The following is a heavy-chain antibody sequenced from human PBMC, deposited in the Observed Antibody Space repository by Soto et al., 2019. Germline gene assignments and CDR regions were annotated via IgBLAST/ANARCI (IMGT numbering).Heavy chain of an antibody. CDR3: AADTSGYYQFDY. J-gene: IGHJ4*02. D-gene: IGHD3-22*01. V-gene: IGHV4-59*08. CDR1: GGSISSFH. CDR2: IYYSGGT. Sequence: SETLSLTCTVSGGSISSFHWSWIRQPPGKGLEWIGYIYYSGGTRYNPSLKSQVTISVDTSKKQFSLTLSSVTAADTAVYYCAADTSGYYQFDYWGQGTLVTVSS.